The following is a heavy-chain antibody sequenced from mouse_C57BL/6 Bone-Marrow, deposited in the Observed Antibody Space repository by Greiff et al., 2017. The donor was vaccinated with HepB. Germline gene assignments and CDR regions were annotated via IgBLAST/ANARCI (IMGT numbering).Heavy chain of an antibody. CDR2: FYPGSGSI. CDR1: GYTFTEYT. J-gene: IGHJ2*01. V-gene: IGHV1-62-2*01. CDR3: ARHLYDGYYEVYYFDY. Sequence: QVQLKESGAELVKPGASVKLSCKASGYTFTEYTIHWVKQRSGQGLEWIGWFYPGSGSIKYNEKFKDKATLTADKSSSTVYMELSRLTSEDSAVYFCARHLYDGYYEVYYFDYWGQGTTLTVSS. D-gene: IGHD2-3*01.